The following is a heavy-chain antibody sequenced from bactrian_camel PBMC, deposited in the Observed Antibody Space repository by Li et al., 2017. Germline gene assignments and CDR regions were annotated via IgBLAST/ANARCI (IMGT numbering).Heavy chain of an antibody. CDR1: ASTYYSNC. CDR3: VRDRRTYGGMWYDPPPADIEGIEY. CDR2: IDNHGSV. Sequence: VQLVESGGGSVQPGGSLRLSCVTSASTYYSNCMAWFRQAPGKEREVVATIDNHGSVSFQRSVLGRFTISRDNAKNTVDLQMNSLKPEDTAVYYCVRDRRTYGGMWYDPPPADIEGIEYRGQGTQVTVS. D-gene: IGHD6*01. V-gene: IGHV3S53*01. J-gene: IGHJ4*01.